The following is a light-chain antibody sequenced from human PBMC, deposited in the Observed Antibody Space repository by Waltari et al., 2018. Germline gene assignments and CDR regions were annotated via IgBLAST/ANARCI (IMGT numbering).Light chain of an antibody. CDR2: KDS. CDR3: QSADSSGTVV. CDR1: ACPKQY. J-gene: IGLJ2*01. V-gene: IGLV3-25*03. Sequence: YELTQPPSVSVSPGQPARITCPGNACPKQYDYWYQQKPGQAPVLGIYKDSERPSGIPERFSGSSSGTTVTLTISGVQAEDEADYYCQSADSSGTVVFGGGTKLTVL.